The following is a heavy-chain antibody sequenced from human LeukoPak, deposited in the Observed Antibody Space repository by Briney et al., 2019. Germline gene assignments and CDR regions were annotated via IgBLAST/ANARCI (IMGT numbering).Heavy chain of an antibody. V-gene: IGHV4-59*01. CDR3: ARVGGIDDILPKGEVPYYFDY. CDR1: GGYISSYY. J-gene: IGHJ4*02. D-gene: IGHD3-9*01. CDR2: IYYSGST. Sequence: SETLSLTCTVSGGYISSYYWSWIRQPPGKGLEGSGYIYYSGSTNYNPSLKSRVTISVDTSKNQFSLKLSSVTAADTAVYYFARVGGIDDILPKGEVPYYFDYWGQGTLVTVSS.